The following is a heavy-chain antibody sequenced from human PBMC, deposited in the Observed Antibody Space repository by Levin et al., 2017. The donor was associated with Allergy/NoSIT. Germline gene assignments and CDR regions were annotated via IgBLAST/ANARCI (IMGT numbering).Heavy chain of an antibody. Sequence: GVSLRLSCAASGFTFSGSAMHWVRQASGKGLEWVGRIRSKANSYATAYAASVKGRFTISRDDSKNTAYLQMNSLKTEDTAVYYCTRQGETYSSSWYVSPGANTGNWFDPWGQGTLVTVSS. CDR1: GFTFSGSA. V-gene: IGHV3-73*01. CDR2: IRSKANSYAT. D-gene: IGHD6-13*01. CDR3: TRQGETYSSSWYVSPGANTGNWFDP. J-gene: IGHJ5*02.